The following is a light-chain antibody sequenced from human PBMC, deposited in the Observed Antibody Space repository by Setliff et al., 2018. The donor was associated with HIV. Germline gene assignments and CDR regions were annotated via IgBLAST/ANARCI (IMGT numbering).Light chain of an antibody. J-gene: IGLJ1*01. CDR2: QAT. CDR1: SSDIGRYNL. CDR3: CSNTGSNTYV. V-gene: IGLV2-23*01. Sequence: QSALPQPASVSGSPGQSITISCTGTSSDIGRYNLVSWYQQYPGKAPKLMIYQATKRPSGVSNRFSGSKSGNTASLTISGLQAEDEADYYCCSNTGSNTYVFGSGTKVTVL.